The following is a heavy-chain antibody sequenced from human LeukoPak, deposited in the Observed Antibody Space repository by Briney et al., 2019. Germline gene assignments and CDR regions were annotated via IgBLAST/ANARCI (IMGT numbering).Heavy chain of an antibody. Sequence: GGSLRLSCAASGFTFSNYWMTWVRQAPGKGLEWVANINRDGSERYYVDSVKGRFTISSDDAKSSLYLQMYSLRAEDTAVYYCARRNAMDVWGQGTTVIVFS. V-gene: IGHV3-7*03. CDR1: GFTFSNYW. CDR3: ARRNAMDV. CDR2: INRDGSER. J-gene: IGHJ6*02.